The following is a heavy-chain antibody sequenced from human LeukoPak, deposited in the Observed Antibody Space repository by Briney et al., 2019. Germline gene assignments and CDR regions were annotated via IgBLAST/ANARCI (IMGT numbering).Heavy chain of an antibody. Sequence: GGSFRLSCAASGFIVSNNYMTWVRQPPGKGLEWVSVIFSGGRTSYAESVKGRFTISRDNGNNTVYLQMISLRVDDTAVYYCARGTSRGYYRTEAFDLWGQGTMVTVSS. CDR3: ARGTSRGYYRTEAFDL. CDR1: GFIVSNNY. J-gene: IGHJ3*01. D-gene: IGHD3-22*01. V-gene: IGHV3-66*01. CDR2: IFSGGRT.